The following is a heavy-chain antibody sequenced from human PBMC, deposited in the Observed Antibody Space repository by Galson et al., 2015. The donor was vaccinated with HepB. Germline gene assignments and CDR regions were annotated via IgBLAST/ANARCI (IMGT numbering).Heavy chain of an antibody. V-gene: IGHV6-1*01. CDR1: GDSVSSNSVA. CDR2: TYYRSKWYN. CDR3: ARAQHSASHPFDD. D-gene: IGHD6-13*01. J-gene: IGHJ4*02. Sequence: CAISGDSVSSNSVAWNWIRQSPSRGLEWLGRTYYRSKWYNDYAVSVKSRITINPDTSKNQFSLQLNSVTPEDTAVYYCARAQHSASHPFDDWGQGSLVTVSS.